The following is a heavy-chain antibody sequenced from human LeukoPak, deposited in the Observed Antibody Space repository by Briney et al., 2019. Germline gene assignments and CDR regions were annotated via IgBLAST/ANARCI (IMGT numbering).Heavy chain of an antibody. CDR2: IYYSGST. Sequence: PSETLSLTCIVSGATISSSSYYWGWIRQPPGKGLEWIGNIYYSGSTYNNPSLKSRVTISIDTSKNQFSLKLSSVTAADTAVYYCARRGPPRTMLRGVKSGWFDPWGQGTLVTVSS. CDR3: ARRGPPRTMLRGVKSGWFDP. V-gene: IGHV4-39*07. J-gene: IGHJ5*02. D-gene: IGHD3-10*01. CDR1: GATISSSSYY.